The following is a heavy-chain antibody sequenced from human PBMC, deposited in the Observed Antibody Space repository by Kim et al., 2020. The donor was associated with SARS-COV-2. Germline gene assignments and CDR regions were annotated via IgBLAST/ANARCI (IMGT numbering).Heavy chain of an antibody. CDR1: GFTFSDYY. V-gene: IGHV3-11*06. J-gene: IGHJ4*02. CDR2: ISSSSSYT. Sequence: GGSLRLSCAASGFTFSDYYMSWIRQAPGKGLEWVSYISSSSSYTNYADSVKGRFTISRDNAKNSLYLQMNSLRAEDTAVYYCARGAGDSSGYSSFDYWGQGTLVTVSS. CDR3: ARGAGDSSGYSSFDY. D-gene: IGHD3-22*01.